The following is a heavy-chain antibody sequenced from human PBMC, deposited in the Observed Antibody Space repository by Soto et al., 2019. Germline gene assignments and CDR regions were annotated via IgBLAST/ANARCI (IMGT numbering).Heavy chain of an antibody. CDR2: INHSGST. CDR3: ARGKPQDIVVVVAAPYYFDY. Sequence: QVQLQQWGAGLLKPSETLSLTCAVYGGSFSGYYWSWIRQPPGKGLEWIGEINHSGSTNYNPSLKSRVTISVDTSKNQFSLKLSSVTAADTAVYYCARGKPQDIVVVVAAPYYFDYCGQGTLVTVSS. D-gene: IGHD2-15*01. J-gene: IGHJ4*02. CDR1: GGSFSGYY. V-gene: IGHV4-34*01.